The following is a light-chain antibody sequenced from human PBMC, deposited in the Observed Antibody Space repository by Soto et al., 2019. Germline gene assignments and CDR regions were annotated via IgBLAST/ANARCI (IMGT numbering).Light chain of an antibody. CDR1: QSINSSY. CDR2: AAS. CDR3: QQYGSSSYT. V-gene: IGKV3-20*01. Sequence: EIVLTQSPGTLSLSPGERATLSCRASQSINSSYLAWYPQKPGQAPRLLIYAASSRATGIPDRFSGSGSGTDFTLTISRLEPEDFAVYYCQQYGSSSYTFGQGTQLEIK. J-gene: IGKJ2*01.